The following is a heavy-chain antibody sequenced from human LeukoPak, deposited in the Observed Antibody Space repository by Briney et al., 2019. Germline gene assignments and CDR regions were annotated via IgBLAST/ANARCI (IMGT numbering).Heavy chain of an antibody. CDR1: GFTFSSYA. CDR2: ISYDGSNK. J-gene: IGHJ4*02. Sequence: GGSLRLSCAASGFTFSSYAMHWVRQAPGKGLEWVAVISYDGSNKYYADSVKGRFTISRDNSKNTLYLQMNSLRAEDTAVYYCAKEVYYDSSGDDYWGQGTLVTVSS. V-gene: IGHV3-30*04. CDR3: AKEVYYDSSGDDY. D-gene: IGHD3-22*01.